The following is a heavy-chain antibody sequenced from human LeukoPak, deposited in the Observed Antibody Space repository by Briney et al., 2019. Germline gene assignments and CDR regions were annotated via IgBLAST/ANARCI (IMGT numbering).Heavy chain of an antibody. V-gene: IGHV1-18*01. CDR1: GYTFSSHG. D-gene: IGHD3-10*01. CDR3: AREGTAGRYYFDY. Sequence: ASVKVSCKASGYTFSSHGITWVRQAPGQGLEWMGWISANNGNTNYAQKLQGRVTVTTDTSTSIAYMELRSLRPDDTAVYYCAREGTAGRYYFDYWGQGTLVTVSS. CDR2: ISANNGNT. J-gene: IGHJ4*02.